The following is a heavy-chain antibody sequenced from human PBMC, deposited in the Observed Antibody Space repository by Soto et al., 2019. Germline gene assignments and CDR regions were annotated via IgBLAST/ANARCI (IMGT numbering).Heavy chain of an antibody. CDR1: GYSFSSYW. D-gene: IGHD3-22*01. CDR2: MDPSDSYT. V-gene: IGHV5-10-1*01. J-gene: IGHJ6*02. Sequence: PGESLKISCKGAGYSFSSYWISWVRQMPGKGVGWRGRMDPSDSYTNYSPSFQGHVTISADKSISTAYLQWSSRKASDTAMYYCARLGYYDSSGYYYYGMDVWGQGTTVTVSS. CDR3: ARLGYYDSSGYYYYGMDV.